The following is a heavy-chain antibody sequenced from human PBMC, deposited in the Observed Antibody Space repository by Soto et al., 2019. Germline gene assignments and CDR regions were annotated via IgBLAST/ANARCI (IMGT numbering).Heavy chain of an antibody. CDR2: ISGSGGST. CDR1: GFTFSSYA. CDR3: SSPAAIWDYYYYGMDV. J-gene: IGHJ6*02. Sequence: EVQLLESGGGLVQPGGSLRLSCAASGFTFSSYAMSWVRQAPGKGLEWVSAISGSGGSTYYADSVKGRFTISRDNSKNTLYLQMNSLRAEDTAVYYCSSPAAIWDYYYYGMDVWGQGTTVTVSS. D-gene: IGHD2-2*02. V-gene: IGHV3-23*01.